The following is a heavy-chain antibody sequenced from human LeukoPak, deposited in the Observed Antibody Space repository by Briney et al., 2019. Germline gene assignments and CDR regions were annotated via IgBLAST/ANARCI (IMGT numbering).Heavy chain of an antibody. V-gene: IGHV4-59*01. CDR1: GGSISSYY. Sequence: SETLSLTCTVSGGSISSYYWSWIRQPPGKGLEWIGYIYYSGSTNYNPSLKSRVTISVDTSKNQFSLKLSSVTAADTAVYYCARDLWGLTGFDYWGQGTLVTVSS. D-gene: IGHD1-14*01. J-gene: IGHJ4*02. CDR3: ARDLWGLTGFDY. CDR2: IYYSGST.